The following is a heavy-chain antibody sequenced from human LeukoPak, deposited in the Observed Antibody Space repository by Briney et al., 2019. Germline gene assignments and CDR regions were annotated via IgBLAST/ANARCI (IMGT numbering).Heavy chain of an antibody. D-gene: IGHD2-15*01. CDR3: AKGSASGRTYYFDS. CDR2: ITGSGGST. Sequence: GGSLRLSCAASGFTFSSYAMSWVRQAPGKGLEWVSGITGSGGSTYHADSVRGRFTISRDNSQNTLFLQMSSLRAEDSAIFYCAKGSASGRTYYFDSWGQGILVTVSS. CDR1: GFTFSSYA. V-gene: IGHV3-23*01. J-gene: IGHJ4*02.